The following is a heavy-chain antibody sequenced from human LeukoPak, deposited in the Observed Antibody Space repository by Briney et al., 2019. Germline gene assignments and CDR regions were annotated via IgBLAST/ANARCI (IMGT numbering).Heavy chain of an antibody. D-gene: IGHD1-26*01. Sequence: GGSLRLSCAASGFTFSSYWMHWVRQAPGKGLVWVSRINSDGSSTSYADSVKGRFTISRDDAKNTLYLQMNSLRAEDTAVYYCAREDGSGSYFGYWGQGTLVTVSS. J-gene: IGHJ4*02. CDR3: AREDGSGSYFGY. V-gene: IGHV3-74*01. CDR2: INSDGSST. CDR1: GFTFSSYW.